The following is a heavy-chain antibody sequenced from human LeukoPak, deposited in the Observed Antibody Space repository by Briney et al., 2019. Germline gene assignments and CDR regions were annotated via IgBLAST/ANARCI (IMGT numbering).Heavy chain of an antibody. D-gene: IGHD2-2*01. CDR1: GASISISSF. V-gene: IGHV4-39*01. CDR3: ARRGITYSTSYFDS. Sequence: SETLSLTCTVSGASISISSFWGWIRRPPGRGLEWIGHIFYSGSTYYNPSLKSRVTLSVDTSDNQFSLKLSSVTATDTAIYYCARRGITYSTSYFDSWGQGVLVTVS. J-gene: IGHJ4*02. CDR2: IFYSGST.